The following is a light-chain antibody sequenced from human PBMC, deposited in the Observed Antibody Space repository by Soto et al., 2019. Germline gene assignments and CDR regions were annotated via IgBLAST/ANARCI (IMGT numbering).Light chain of an antibody. CDR2: DVS. V-gene: IGLV2-14*01. CDR1: SSDVGGYNY. Sequence: QSALTQPASVSGSPGQSITISCTGTSSDVGGYNYVSWYQQHPGKAPKLMIYDVSNRPSGVSNRFSGSKSGHTASLTISGLQAEDEADYYCSSYTSSSPLYFFGTGTKVTVL. J-gene: IGLJ1*01. CDR3: SSYTSSSPLYF.